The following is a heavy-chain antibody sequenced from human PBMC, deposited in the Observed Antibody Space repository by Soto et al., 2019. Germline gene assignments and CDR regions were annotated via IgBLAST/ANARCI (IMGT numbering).Heavy chain of an antibody. CDR1: GASIGSGTYY. CDR3: ARGTRPDTRFGESIFDF. D-gene: IGHD3-10*01. Sequence: QVQLQEAGPGLVKPSQTLSLTCPVSGASIGSGTYYWHWIRQHPGKGLEWIGWLSHSGGTYYNPSLRSRMTISVATSKDQFSLRLTSVTAADTAVYYCARGTRPDTRFGESIFDFWGQGTLVTVSS. CDR2: LSHSGGT. J-gene: IGHJ4*02. V-gene: IGHV4-31*03.